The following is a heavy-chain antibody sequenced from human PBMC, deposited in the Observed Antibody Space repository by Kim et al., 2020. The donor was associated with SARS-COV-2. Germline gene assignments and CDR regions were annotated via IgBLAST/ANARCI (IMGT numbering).Heavy chain of an antibody. CDR1: GGSISSGGYY. CDR2: IYYSGST. J-gene: IGHJ5*02. V-gene: IGHV4-31*03. CDR3: ARDKAGSGSYEDNWFDP. Sequence: SETLSLTCTVSGGSISSGGYYWSWIRQHPGKGLEWIGYIYYSGSTYYNPSLKSRVTISVDTSKNQFSLKLSSVTAADTAVYYCARDKAGSGSYEDNWFDPWGQGTLVTVSS. D-gene: IGHD3-10*01.